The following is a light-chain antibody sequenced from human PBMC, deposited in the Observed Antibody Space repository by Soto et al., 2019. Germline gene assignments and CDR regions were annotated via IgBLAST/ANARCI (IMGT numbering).Light chain of an antibody. Sequence: EIVLTQSPGTLSLSPGERATLSCRASQSVSSSYLAWYQQKPGQAHRLLIYGASSRATGITNRFSGSGSGTDFPLTISRLEPEDFAVYYCQQYGSSPPITFGQGTRLEI. V-gene: IGKV3-20*01. CDR3: QQYGSSPPIT. CDR2: GAS. CDR1: QSVSSSY. J-gene: IGKJ5*01.